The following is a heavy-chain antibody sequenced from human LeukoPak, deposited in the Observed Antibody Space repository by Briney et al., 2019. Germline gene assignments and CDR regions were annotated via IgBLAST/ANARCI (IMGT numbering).Heavy chain of an antibody. CDR2: IYSGGST. V-gene: IGHV3-53*05. D-gene: IGHD6-13*01. Sequence: GGSLRLSCAASGFTVNNNYMNWVRQAPGKGLEWVSVIYSGGSTYYADSVKGRLTISRDNSKNTLYLQMNSLRAEDTAVYYCARVHPIAAAGTDQNFDYWGQGTLVTVSS. CDR3: ARVHPIAAAGTDQNFDY. J-gene: IGHJ4*02. CDR1: GFTVNNNY.